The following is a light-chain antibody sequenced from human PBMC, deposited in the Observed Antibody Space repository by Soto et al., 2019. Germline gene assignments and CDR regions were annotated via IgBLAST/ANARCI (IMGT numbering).Light chain of an antibody. Sequence: EIVLTQSPGTLSLSLGERATLSCRASQSVSSNFLAWYQQKPGQAPRLLIYAASSRATGIPDRFSGRGSGTDFTLTISRLEPEDFAVYYCQQYVSSPRTFGQGTKVQIK. CDR1: QSVSSNF. J-gene: IGKJ1*01. CDR2: AAS. V-gene: IGKV3-20*01. CDR3: QQYVSSPRT.